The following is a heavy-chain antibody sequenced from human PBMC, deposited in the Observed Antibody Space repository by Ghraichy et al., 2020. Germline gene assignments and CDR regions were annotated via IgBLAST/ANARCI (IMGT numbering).Heavy chain of an antibody. Sequence: GGSLRLSCVASGFTVSSYYMTWVRQAPGKGLEWVSTIYITGNTFYADSVKGRFTISRDSSKNTVFLQMNSLGAEDTAVYYCARVVVVAAAKDYMDVWGEGTTVTVSS. CDR1: GFTVSSYY. D-gene: IGHD2-2*01. CDR2: IYITGNT. J-gene: IGHJ6*03. V-gene: IGHV3-66*01. CDR3: ARVVVVAAAKDYMDV.